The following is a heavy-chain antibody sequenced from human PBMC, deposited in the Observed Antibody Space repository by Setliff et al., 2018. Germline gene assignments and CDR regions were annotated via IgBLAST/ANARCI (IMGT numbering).Heavy chain of an antibody. D-gene: IGHD3-16*02. V-gene: IGHV1-69*06. J-gene: IGHJ3*01. Sequence: VSCKASGGSLNGYSVSWVRQAPGQGLEFLGRIIPIFGTPNYAQKFQDRVTIGADKSTSTAYMEMSSLNFEDTAVYYCATETVTFGGIIVRGYFDVWGQGTRVTVSS. CDR3: ATETVTFGGIIVRGYFDV. CDR2: IIPIFGTP. CDR1: GGSLNGYS.